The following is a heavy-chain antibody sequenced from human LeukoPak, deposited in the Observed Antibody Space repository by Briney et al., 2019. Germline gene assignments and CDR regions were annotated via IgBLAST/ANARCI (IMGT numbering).Heavy chain of an antibody. V-gene: IGHV4-31*03. J-gene: IGHJ5*02. CDR1: GGSISSGGYY. CDR2: IYYSGST. Sequence: SETLSLTCTVSGGSISSGGYYWSWIRQHPGKGLEWIGYIYYSGSTYYNPSLKSRVTISVDTSKNQFSLKLSSVTAADTAVYYCARGMTSLVSSWYPHWFDPWGQGTLVTVSS. D-gene: IGHD6-13*01. CDR3: ARGMTSLVSSWYPHWFDP.